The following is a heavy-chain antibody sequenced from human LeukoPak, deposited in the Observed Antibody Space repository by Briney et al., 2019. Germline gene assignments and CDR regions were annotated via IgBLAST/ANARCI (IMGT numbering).Heavy chain of an antibody. CDR2: IRSDGSNK. V-gene: IGHV3-30*02. CDR1: GFTFSSYG. CDR3: ARDRRVVPAAIADYYYYMDV. J-gene: IGHJ6*03. D-gene: IGHD2-2*01. Sequence: GGSLRLSCAASGFTFSSYGMHWVRQAPGKGLEWVACIRSDGSNKYYADSVKGRFTISRDNSKNTLYLQMNSLRAEDTAVYYCARDRRVVPAAIADYYYYMDVWGKGTTVTVSS.